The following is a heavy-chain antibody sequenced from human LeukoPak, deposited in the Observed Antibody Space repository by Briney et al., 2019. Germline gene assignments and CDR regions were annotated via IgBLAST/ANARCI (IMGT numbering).Heavy chain of an antibody. J-gene: IGHJ4*02. CDR3: ARVRFGYCSGGSCYAPYFDY. D-gene: IGHD2-15*01. Sequence: GGSLRLSCAASGFTFSDYYMSWIRQAPGKGLEWVSYISSSGSTIYYADSVKGRFTISRDNAKNSLYLQMNSLRAEDTAVYYCARVRFGYCSGGSCYAPYFDYWGQGTLVTVSS. V-gene: IGHV3-11*01. CDR2: ISSSGSTI. CDR1: GFTFSDYY.